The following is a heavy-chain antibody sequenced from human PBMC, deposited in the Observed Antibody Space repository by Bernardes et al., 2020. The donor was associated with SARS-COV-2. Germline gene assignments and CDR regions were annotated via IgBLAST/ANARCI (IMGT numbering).Heavy chain of an antibody. V-gene: IGHV4-59*01. CDR3: ARSHYYDSSGYYPQQGNWFDP. D-gene: IGHD3-22*01. CDR2: IYYSGST. J-gene: IGHJ5*02. CDR1: GGSISSYY. Sequence: SETLYLTCTVSGGSISSYYWSWIRQPPGKGLEWIGYIYYSGSTNYNPSLKSRVTISVDTSKNQFSLKLSSVTAADTAVYYCARSHYYDSSGYYPQQGNWFDPWGQGTLVTVSS.